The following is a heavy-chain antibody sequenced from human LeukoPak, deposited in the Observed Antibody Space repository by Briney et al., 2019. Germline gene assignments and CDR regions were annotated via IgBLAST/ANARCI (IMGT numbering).Heavy chain of an antibody. CDR1: GGSISSYY. Sequence: SETLSFTCTVSGGSISSYYWSWIRQPPGQGLEWIGYICYSGSTNYNPYLKSRVTISVDTSKNQFSLKLSSVTAADTAVYYCASTYYYDSSDLTNYYYYYYMDVWGKGTTVTVSS. V-gene: IGHV4-59*08. D-gene: IGHD3-22*01. CDR2: ICYSGST. CDR3: ASTYYYDSSDLTNYYYYYYMDV. J-gene: IGHJ6*03.